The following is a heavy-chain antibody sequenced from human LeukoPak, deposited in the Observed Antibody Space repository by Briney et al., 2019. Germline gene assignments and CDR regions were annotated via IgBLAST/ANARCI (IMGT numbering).Heavy chain of an antibody. V-gene: IGHV3-30*04. Sequence: GGSLRLSCAASGFTSSSYAMHWVRQAPGKGLEWVAVISYDGSNKYYADSVKGRFTISRDNSKNTLYLQMNSLRAEDTAVYYCARDLSSSWFDIYYYYYGMDVWGKGTTVTVSS. CDR3: ARDLSSSWFDIYYYYYGMDV. J-gene: IGHJ6*04. CDR1: GFTSSSYA. CDR2: ISYDGSNK. D-gene: IGHD6-13*01.